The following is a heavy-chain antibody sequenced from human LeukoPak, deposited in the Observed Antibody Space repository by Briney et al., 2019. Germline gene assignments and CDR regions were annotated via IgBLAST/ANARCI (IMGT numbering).Heavy chain of an antibody. Sequence: GGSLRLSCAASGFTFTDYTMHWVRQAPGKGLEWVSSISSSTNYIYYADSVKGRFTISRDNARNSLYLQMNSLRAEDTAVYYCARFYGVVAPIDYWGQGTLVTVSS. D-gene: IGHD3-22*01. V-gene: IGHV3-21*01. CDR1: GFTFTDYT. CDR3: ARFYGVVAPIDY. J-gene: IGHJ4*02. CDR2: ISSSTNYI.